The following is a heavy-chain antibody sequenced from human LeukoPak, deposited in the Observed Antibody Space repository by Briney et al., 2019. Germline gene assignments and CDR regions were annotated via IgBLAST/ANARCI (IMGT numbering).Heavy chain of an antibody. J-gene: IGHJ6*02. CDR1: GGTFSSYA. CDR3: ARDGADSGYDYEYYYYYGMDV. CDR2: IIPILGIA. D-gene: IGHD5-12*01. V-gene: IGHV1-69*04. Sequence: SVKVSCEASGGTFSSYAISWVRQAPGQGLEWMGRIIPILGIANYAQKFQGRVTITADKSTSTAYMERSSLRSEDTAVYYCARDGADSGYDYEYYYYYGMDVWGQGTTVTLSS.